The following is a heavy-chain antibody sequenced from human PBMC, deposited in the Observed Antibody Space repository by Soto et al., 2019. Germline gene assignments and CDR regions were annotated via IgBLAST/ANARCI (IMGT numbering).Heavy chain of an antibody. CDR2: IIPILGTA. V-gene: IGHV1-69*13. J-gene: IGHJ6*02. CDR3: ASLAIYDVSDKYYQGMDV. D-gene: IGHD3-10*01. CDR1: GGTFSSSA. Sequence: GASVKVSCKASGGTFSSSAITWVRQAPGQGLEWMGGIIPILGTANFAQKFQGRITITADEFTSTAYMELSSLRSEDTAVYYCASLAIYDVSDKYYQGMDVWGQGTTVTVSS.